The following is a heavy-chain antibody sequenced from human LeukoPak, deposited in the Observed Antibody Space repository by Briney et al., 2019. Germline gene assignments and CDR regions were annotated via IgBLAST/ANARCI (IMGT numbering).Heavy chain of an antibody. CDR2: ISYSGST. Sequence: PSETLSLTCTVSGGSITTNNYYWGWIRQPPGKGLEWIGMISYSGSTYYNPSLKSRVTISVDTSKNQFSLKLSSVTAADTAVYYCASGNYYDNVHWYFDLWGRGTLVTVSS. V-gene: IGHV4-39*07. D-gene: IGHD3-22*01. CDR3: ASGNYYDNVHWYFDL. CDR1: GGSITTNNYY. J-gene: IGHJ2*01.